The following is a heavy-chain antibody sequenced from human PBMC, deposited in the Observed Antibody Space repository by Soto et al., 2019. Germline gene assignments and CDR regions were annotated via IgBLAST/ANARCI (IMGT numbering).Heavy chain of an antibody. Sequence: QVQLQQWGAGLLKPSETLSLTCAVYGGSFSGYYWSWIRQPPGKGLEWIGEINHSGSTNYNPSLKSRVTISVDTSKNQFSLQLSSVTAADTAVYYCAGYSSSWRAYWYFDLWGRGILVTVSS. D-gene: IGHD6-13*01. V-gene: IGHV4-34*01. CDR2: INHSGST. J-gene: IGHJ2*01. CDR1: GGSFSGYY. CDR3: AGYSSSWRAYWYFDL.